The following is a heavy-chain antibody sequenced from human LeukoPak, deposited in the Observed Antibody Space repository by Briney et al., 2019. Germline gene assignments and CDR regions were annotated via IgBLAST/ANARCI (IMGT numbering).Heavy chain of an antibody. J-gene: IGHJ3*02. V-gene: IGHV1-69*04. CDR1: GGTFSSYA. Sequence: GSSVKVSCKASGGTFSSYAISWVRQAPGQGLEWMGRIIPILGIANYAQKLQGRVTMTTDTSTSTAYMELRSLRSDDTAVYYCARGHAFDIWGQGTMVTVSS. CDR3: ARGHAFDI. CDR2: IIPILGIA.